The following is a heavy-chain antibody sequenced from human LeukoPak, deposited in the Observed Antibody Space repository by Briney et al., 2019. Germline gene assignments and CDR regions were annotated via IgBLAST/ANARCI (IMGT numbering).Heavy chain of an antibody. D-gene: IGHD3-3*01. CDR2: IYYSGST. CDR1: GGSISSHY. CDR3: ARGLGYYDFWSGYYFDY. J-gene: IGHJ4*02. V-gene: IGHV4-59*11. Sequence: PSETLSLTCTVSGGSISSHYWSWIRQPPGKGLEWIGYIYYSGSTNYNPSLKSRVTISVDTSKNQFSLKLSSVIAADTAVYYCARGLGYYDFWSGYYFDYWGQGTLVTVSS.